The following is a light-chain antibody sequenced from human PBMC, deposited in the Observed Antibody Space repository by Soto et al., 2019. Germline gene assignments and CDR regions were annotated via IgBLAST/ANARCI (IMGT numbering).Light chain of an antibody. CDR1: SSDVGGYNY. CDR3: SSYTSSSTLGHVV. V-gene: IGLV2-14*01. Sequence: QSALTQPASVSGSPGQSITISCTGTSSDVGGYNYVSWYQQHPGKAPKFMIYDVSNRPSGVSNRFSGSKSSNTASLTISGLQAADEADYYCSSYTSSSTLGHVVFGGGTQLTVL. CDR2: DVS. J-gene: IGLJ2*01.